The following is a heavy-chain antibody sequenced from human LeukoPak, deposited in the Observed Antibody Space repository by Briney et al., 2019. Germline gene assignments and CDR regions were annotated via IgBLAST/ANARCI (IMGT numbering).Heavy chain of an antibody. CDR3: ARGGRWLHRSFDY. CDR1: GFTFSSYW. Sequence: TGGSLRLSCAASGFTFSSYWMSWVRQAPGKGLEWVANIKQDGSEKYYVDSVKGRFTISRDNAKNSLYLQMNSLRAEDTAVYYCARGGRWLHRSFDYWGQGTLVTVSS. CDR2: IKQDGSEK. D-gene: IGHD5-24*01. V-gene: IGHV3-7*01. J-gene: IGHJ4*02.